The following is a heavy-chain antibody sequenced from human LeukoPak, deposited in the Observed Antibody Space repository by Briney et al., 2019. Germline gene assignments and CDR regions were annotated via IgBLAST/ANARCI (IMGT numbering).Heavy chain of an antibody. Sequence: VGSLSLSCVASLLSFSNYAMSWVRQAPGTGREWISRITSHFTIYYADSAKRRFAISTHNSKHTIQLQMSSLRAEDTAIYYCAKDYYESRVADVFFEYWGQGTLVTVSS. CDR2: ITSHFTI. D-gene: IGHD1-26*01. V-gene: IGHV3-23*01. CDR1: LLSFSNYA. CDR3: AKDYYESRVADVFFEY. J-gene: IGHJ4*02.